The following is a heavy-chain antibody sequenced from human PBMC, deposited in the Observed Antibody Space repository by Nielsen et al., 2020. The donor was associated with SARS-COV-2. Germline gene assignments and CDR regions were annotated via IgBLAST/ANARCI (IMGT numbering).Heavy chain of an antibody. D-gene: IGHD3-10*01. CDR3: AESVYYYGSGSFLMDV. CDR1: GYTFTSYG. CDR2: ISAYHGNT. J-gene: IGHJ6*02. V-gene: IGHV1-18*01. Sequence: ASVKVSCKASGYTFTSYGISWVRQAPGQGLEWVGWISAYHGNTNYAQKLQGRVTMTTDTSTSTAYMELRSLRSDDTAVYYCAESVYYYGSGSFLMDVWGQGTTVTVSS.